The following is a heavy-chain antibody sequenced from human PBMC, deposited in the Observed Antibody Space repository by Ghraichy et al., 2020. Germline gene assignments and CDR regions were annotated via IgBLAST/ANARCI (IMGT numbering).Heavy chain of an antibody. V-gene: IGHV1-69*13. Sequence: SVKVSCKASGGTFSSYAISWVRQAPGQGLEWMGGIIPIFGTANYAQKFQGRVTITADESTSTAYMELSSLRSEDTAVYYCARDKGGPWQLAPTRRNGMDVWGQGTTVTVSS. J-gene: IGHJ6*02. CDR1: GGTFSSYA. D-gene: IGHD6-6*01. CDR3: ARDKGGPWQLAPTRRNGMDV. CDR2: IIPIFGTA.